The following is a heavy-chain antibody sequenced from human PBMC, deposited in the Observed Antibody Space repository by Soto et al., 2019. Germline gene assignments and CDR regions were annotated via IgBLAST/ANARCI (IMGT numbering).Heavy chain of an antibody. V-gene: IGHV3-48*01. CDR1: GFTFSSYS. Sequence: VQLVESGGGLVQPGGSLRLSCAASGFTFSSYSMNWVRQAPGKGLEWVSYISSSSSTIYYADSVKGRFTISRDNAKNSLYLQMNSLRAEDTAVYYCARDEYCSGGSCYYDYWGQGTLVTVSS. CDR2: ISSSSSTI. CDR3: ARDEYCSGGSCYYDY. D-gene: IGHD2-15*01. J-gene: IGHJ4*02.